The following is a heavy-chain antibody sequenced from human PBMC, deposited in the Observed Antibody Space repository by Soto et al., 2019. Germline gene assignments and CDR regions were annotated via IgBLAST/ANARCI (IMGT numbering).Heavy chain of an antibody. Sequence: PSETLSLTCAVSGGSISSSNSWSWVRQPPGKGLEWIGEIYHSGSTNYNPSLKSRVTISVDKSKNQFSLKLSSVTAADTAVYYCARGVHCGGDCYSGQGWFDPWGQGTLVTVYS. J-gene: IGHJ5*02. CDR3: ARGVHCGGDCYSGQGWFDP. CDR2: IYHSGST. V-gene: IGHV4-4*02. CDR1: GGSISSSNS. D-gene: IGHD2-21*02.